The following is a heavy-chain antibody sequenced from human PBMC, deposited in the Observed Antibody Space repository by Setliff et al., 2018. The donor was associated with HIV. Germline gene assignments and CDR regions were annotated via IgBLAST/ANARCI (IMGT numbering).Heavy chain of an antibody. CDR2: ISAYNGNT. CDR1: GYTFTSYG. V-gene: IGHV1-18*01. Sequence: ASVKVSCKASGYTFTSYGISWVRQAPGQGLEWMGWISAYNGNTNYAQKLQGRVTMTEDTSTDTAYMELSSLRSEDTAVYYCATGIAVAGSFDYWGQGTLVTVSS. CDR3: ATGIAVAGSFDY. J-gene: IGHJ4*02. D-gene: IGHD6-19*01.